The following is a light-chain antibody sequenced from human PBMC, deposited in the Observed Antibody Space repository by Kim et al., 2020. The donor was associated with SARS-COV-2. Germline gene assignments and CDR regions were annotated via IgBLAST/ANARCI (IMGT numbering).Light chain of an antibody. Sequence: QSVLTQPPSVSGAPGQRVTISCTGSSSNIGAGYYVHWYQQLPGTAPKLLIYGNNNRPSGVPDRFSGTKSGTSASLAITGLQAEDEADYYCQSYDNSLSGYVFGTGTKVTVL. CDR2: GNN. CDR1: SSNIGAGYY. V-gene: IGLV1-40*01. CDR3: QSYDNSLSGYV. J-gene: IGLJ1*01.